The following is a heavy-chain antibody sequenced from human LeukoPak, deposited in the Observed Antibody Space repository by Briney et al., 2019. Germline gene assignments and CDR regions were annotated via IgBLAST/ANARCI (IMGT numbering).Heavy chain of an antibody. CDR2: ISWNSGSI. V-gene: IGHV3-9*01. CDR1: GFTFSSYA. J-gene: IGHJ2*01. CDR3: AKDISPTGDWYFDL. Sequence: GGSLRLSCAASGFTFSSYAMSWVRQAPGKGLEWASSISWNSGSITYADSVKGRFTISRDSAKNSLYLQMNSLRAEDTALYYCAKDISPTGDWYFDLWGRGTLVTVSS.